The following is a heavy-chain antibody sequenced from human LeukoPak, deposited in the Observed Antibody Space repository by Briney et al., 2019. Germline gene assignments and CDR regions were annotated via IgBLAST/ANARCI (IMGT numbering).Heavy chain of an antibody. CDR1: GGSFSGYY. CDR3: ARVWFGETTQYYFDY. Sequence: SETLSLTCAVYGGSFSGYYWSWIRQPPGKGLEWIGEINHSGSTNYNPSLKSRVTISVGTSKNQFSLKLSSVTAADTAVYYCARVWFGETTQYYFDYWGQGTLVTASS. J-gene: IGHJ4*02. V-gene: IGHV4-34*01. CDR2: INHSGST. D-gene: IGHD3-10*01.